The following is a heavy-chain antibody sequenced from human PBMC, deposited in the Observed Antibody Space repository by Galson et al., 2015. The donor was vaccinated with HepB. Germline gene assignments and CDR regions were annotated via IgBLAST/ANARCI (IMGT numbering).Heavy chain of an antibody. V-gene: IGHV4-4*07. CDR3: ASSRIFGKPDDAFDI. J-gene: IGHJ3*02. CDR2: IYTSGST. CDR1: GGSISSYY. Sequence: SETLSLTCTVSGGSISSYYWSWIRQPAGKGLEWIGRIYTSGSTNYNPSLKSRVTMSVDTSKNQFSLKLSSVTAADTAVYYCASSRIFGKPDDAFDIWGQGTMVTVSS. D-gene: IGHD3-3*01.